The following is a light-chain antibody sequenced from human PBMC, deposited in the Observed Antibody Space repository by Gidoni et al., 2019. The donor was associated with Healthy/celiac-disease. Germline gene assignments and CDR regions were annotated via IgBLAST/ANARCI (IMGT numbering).Light chain of an antibody. CDR2: HAS. V-gene: IGKV1-5*03. Sequence: DIQMTQSPSTLSSSVGDRVTITCRASQSSSSWLAWYQQKPGKAPRLLIYHASSLESGVPSRFSGSGAGTEFTLTISSLQPDDFATYYCQQYNSYSWTFGQGTKVEIK. CDR3: QQYNSYSWT. CDR1: QSSSSW. J-gene: IGKJ1*01.